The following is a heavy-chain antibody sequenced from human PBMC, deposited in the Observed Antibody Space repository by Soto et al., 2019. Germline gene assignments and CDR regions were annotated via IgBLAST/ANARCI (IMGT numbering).Heavy chain of an antibody. J-gene: IGHJ4*02. V-gene: IGHV3-23*01. CDR3: AKKVNSGPGSQYFDD. CDR1: GLSLSSYC. D-gene: IGHD1-1*01. Sequence: GSLRLCCAAAGLSLSSYCMTWVRQAPGKGLEWVSGFRTGGDDVTTYYADSVKGRFTISRDNSKNTLFLQMNRLRVEDTAIYYCAKKVNSGPGSQYFDDWGQGTLVTGPS. CDR2: FRTGGDDVTT.